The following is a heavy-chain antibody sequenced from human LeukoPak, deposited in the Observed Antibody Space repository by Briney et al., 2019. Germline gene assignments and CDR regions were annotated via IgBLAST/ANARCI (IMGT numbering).Heavy chain of an antibody. J-gene: IGHJ4*02. Sequence: ASVKVSCKASGYTFTSYYMHWVRQAPGQGLEWMGIINPSGGSTSYAQKFQGRVTMTRDTSTSTVYMELSSLRSEDTAVYYCAGQSIDYYDSSGYPGYWGQGTLVTVSS. CDR1: GYTFTSYY. CDR3: AGQSIDYYDSSGYPGY. D-gene: IGHD3-22*01. CDR2: INPSGGST. V-gene: IGHV1-46*01.